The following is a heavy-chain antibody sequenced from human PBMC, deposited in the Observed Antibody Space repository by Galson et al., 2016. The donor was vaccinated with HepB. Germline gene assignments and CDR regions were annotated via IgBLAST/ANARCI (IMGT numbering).Heavy chain of an antibody. Sequence: SVKVSCKASGYTFSSRYIHWVRQAPGQGLEWMGIINPSGGSTKYALKLQGRVTMTRDTSTSPVYMELSSLRSEDTAVYYCARGGLLGIAVAGTWFDPWGQGTLVTVSS. CDR1: GYTFSSRY. D-gene: IGHD6-19*01. CDR3: ARGGLLGIAVAGTWFDP. J-gene: IGHJ5*02. V-gene: IGHV1-46*04. CDR2: INPSGGST.